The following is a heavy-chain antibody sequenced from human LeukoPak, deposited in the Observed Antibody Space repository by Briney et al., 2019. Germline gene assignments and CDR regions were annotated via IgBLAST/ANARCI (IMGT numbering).Heavy chain of an antibody. CDR2: ITSSSTNI. CDR1: GFTFSTYN. D-gene: IGHD1-26*01. Sequence: PGGSLRLSSAASGFTFSTYNMNWVRQAPGKGLEWVSHITSSSTNIYYADSVKGRFTISRDNAKNALSLQMSSLRDEDTAVYYCATSGNYYLKYWGQGTLVTVSS. V-gene: IGHV3-48*02. CDR3: ATSGNYYLKY. J-gene: IGHJ4*02.